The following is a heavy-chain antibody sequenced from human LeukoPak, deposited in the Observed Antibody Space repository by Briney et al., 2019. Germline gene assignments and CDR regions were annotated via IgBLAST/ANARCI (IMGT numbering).Heavy chain of an antibody. J-gene: IGHJ6*02. Sequence: GGSLRLSCAASGFTFSSYAVHWVRQAPGKGLEWVAVISYDGSNKYYADSVKGRFTISRDNSKNTLYLQMNSLRAEDTAVYYCARDHDYFVGMDVWGQGTTVTVSS. V-gene: IGHV3-30-3*01. CDR2: ISYDGSNK. CDR1: GFTFSSYA. CDR3: ARDHDYFVGMDV. D-gene: IGHD2/OR15-2a*01.